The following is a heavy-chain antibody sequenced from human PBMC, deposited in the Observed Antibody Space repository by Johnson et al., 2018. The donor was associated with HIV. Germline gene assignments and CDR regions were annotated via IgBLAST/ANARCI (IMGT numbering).Heavy chain of an antibody. D-gene: IGHD2-8*01. J-gene: IGHJ3*02. Sequence: VQLVESGGGLIQPGGSLRLSCAASGFTVSSNYMSWVRQAPGKGLEWVSVIYSGGSTYYADSVNGRFTISRDNSKNTLYLHMNSLRGEDTAVYYCARGAESLGVDDALDIWGQGIRVTVSS. V-gene: IGHV3-66*03. CDR3: ARGAESLGVDDALDI. CDR2: IYSGGST. CDR1: GFTVSSNY.